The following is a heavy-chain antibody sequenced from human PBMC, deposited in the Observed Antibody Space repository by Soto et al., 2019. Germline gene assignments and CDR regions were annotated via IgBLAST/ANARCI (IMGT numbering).Heavy chain of an antibody. CDR3: ARGGVGSSGSHYYYGMDV. Sequence: QVQLQQWGAGLLRPSETLSLTCVVNGGSISNYYWSWIRQSPGKGLEWIGEINHSGTINYNPSLKRRLTISVYTSRKQFSLKLSSVTAAYTAVYYCARGGVGSSGSHYYYGMDVWGQGPTVTVSS. D-gene: IGHD6-19*01. V-gene: IGHV4-34*01. J-gene: IGHJ6*02. CDR1: GGSISNYY. CDR2: INHSGTI.